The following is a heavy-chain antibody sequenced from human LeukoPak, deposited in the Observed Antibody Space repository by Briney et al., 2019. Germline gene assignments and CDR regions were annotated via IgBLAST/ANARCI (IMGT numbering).Heavy chain of an antibody. CDR1: GFTVSSNY. CDR3: AREMYSGMYNDAFDI. J-gene: IGHJ3*02. Sequence: PGGSLSLSCTASGFTVSSNYISWVRQAPGKGLEWVSGIRSDGSTNHADSVKGRFTISRDNSKNTLYLQMNNLRAEDTAMYYCAREMYSGMYNDAFDIWGQGTKVTVSS. V-gene: IGHV3-53*01. CDR2: IRSDGST. D-gene: IGHD1-26*01.